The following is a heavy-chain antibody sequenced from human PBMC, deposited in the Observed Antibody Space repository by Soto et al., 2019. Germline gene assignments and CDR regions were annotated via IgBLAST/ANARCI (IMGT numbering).Heavy chain of an antibody. D-gene: IGHD5-18*01. CDR2: IDPSDSYT. Sequence: GESLKISCKGSGYSFTSYWISWVRQMPGKGLEWMGRIDPSDSYTNYSPSFQGHVTISADKSISTAYLQWSSLKASDTAMCYCARRCPSKYPVDTEVYSYYGMDAWGQGATVTVS. J-gene: IGHJ6*02. CDR3: ARRCPSKYPVDTEVYSYYGMDA. V-gene: IGHV5-10-1*01. CDR1: GYSFTSYW.